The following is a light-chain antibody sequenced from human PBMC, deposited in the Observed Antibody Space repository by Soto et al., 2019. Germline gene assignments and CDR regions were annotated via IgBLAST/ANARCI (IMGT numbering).Light chain of an antibody. CDR3: QQIAIPPRT. Sequence: DIQVTQSPSSLSASVGDRVTITCRTSQSTGNYLNWYQHKFGKAPKLLIYDASRLQSGVPSRFSGSGSGTDFTLTISSLQPEVFATYYCQQIAIPPRTFGQGPKVDIK. J-gene: IGKJ1*01. CDR1: QSTGNY. V-gene: IGKV1-39*01. CDR2: DAS.